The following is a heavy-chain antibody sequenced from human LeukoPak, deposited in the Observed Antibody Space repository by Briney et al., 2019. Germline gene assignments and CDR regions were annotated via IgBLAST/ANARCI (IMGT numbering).Heavy chain of an antibody. D-gene: IGHD6-19*01. CDR2: LYSGGTT. J-gene: IGHJ4*02. V-gene: IGHV3-53*01. Sequence: AGGSLRLSCEVSGFSVSANYMTWVRQAPGEGLEWVSELYSGGTTHYADSVKGRFTISSDDSKNTLYLQMNSLRSEDTAVYYCAREFSGCDYWGQGTLVTVSS. CDR3: AREFSGCDY. CDR1: GFSVSANY.